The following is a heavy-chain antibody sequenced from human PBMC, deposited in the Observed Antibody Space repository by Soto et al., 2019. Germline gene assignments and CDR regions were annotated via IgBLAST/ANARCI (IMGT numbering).Heavy chain of an antibody. CDR3: ARTLDYGHMDV. V-gene: IGHV4-59*02. J-gene: IGHJ6*03. Sequence: QVQLQESGPRLVNPSETLSLTCTVSGASVRDQYWTWIRQPPGKRLEFIGYIFSVVRTKYNPSLESRVTISVDTSKNQVSLRLTSVAATDTAVYYCARTLDYGHMDVWGKGTTVTVSS. CDR1: GASVRDQY. D-gene: IGHD3-16*01. CDR2: IFSVVRT.